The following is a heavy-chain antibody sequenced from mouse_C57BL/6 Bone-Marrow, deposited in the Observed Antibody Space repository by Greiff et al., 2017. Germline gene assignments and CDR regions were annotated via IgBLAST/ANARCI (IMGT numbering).Heavy chain of an antibody. V-gene: IGHV1-80*01. J-gene: IGHJ2*01. CDR1: GYAFGSYW. Sequence: VQRVESGAELVKPGASVKISCKASGYAFGSYWMNWVKQRPGKGLEWIGQIYPGDGDTNYNGKFKGKATLTADKSSSTAYMQLSSLTSEDSAVYFCARGGYYPYYFDYWGKGTTLTVSS. CDR2: IYPGDGDT. CDR3: ARGGYYPYYFDY. D-gene: IGHD2-3*01.